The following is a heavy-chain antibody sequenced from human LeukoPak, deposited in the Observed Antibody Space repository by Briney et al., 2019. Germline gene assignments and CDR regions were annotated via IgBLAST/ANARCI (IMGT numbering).Heavy chain of an antibody. CDR2: ISYDGSNK. V-gene: IGHV3-30-3*02. J-gene: IGHJ4*02. D-gene: IGHD5-18*01. Sequence: SGGSLRLSCAASGFTFSSYAMHWVRQAPGKGLEWVAVISYDGSNKYYADSVKGRFTISRDNSKNTLYLQMNSLRAEDTAVYYCAKDPRFTYGNYWGQGTLVTVSS. CDR1: GFTFSSYA. CDR3: AKDPRFTYGNY.